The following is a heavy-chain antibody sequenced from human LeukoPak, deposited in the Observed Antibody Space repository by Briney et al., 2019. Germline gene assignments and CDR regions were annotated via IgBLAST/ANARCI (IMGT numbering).Heavy chain of an antibody. D-gene: IGHD3-16*02. CDR1: GYTFTSYG. CDR2: ISAYNGNT. J-gene: IGHJ5*02. CDR3: ARLPRTRAFGGVIVVRGYNWFDP. Sequence: ASVKVSCKASGYTFTSYGISWVRQAPGQGLEWMGWISAYNGNTNYAQKLQGRVTMTTDTSTSTAYMELRRLRSDDTAVYYCARLPRTRAFGGVIVVRGYNWFDPWGQGTLVTVSS. V-gene: IGHV1-18*01.